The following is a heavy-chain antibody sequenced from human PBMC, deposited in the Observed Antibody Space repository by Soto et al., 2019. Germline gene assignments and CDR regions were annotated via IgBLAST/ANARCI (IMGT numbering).Heavy chain of an antibody. D-gene: IGHD6-19*01. CDR3: ARGGAGIAVAGDQGAFDI. V-gene: IGHV1-46*03. J-gene: IGHJ3*02. CDR1: GYTFTSYY. CDR2: INPSGGST. Sequence: GASVKVSCKASGYTFTSYYMHWVRQAPGQGLEWMGIINPSGGSTSYAQKFQGRVTMTRDTSTSTVYMELSSLRSEDTAVYYCARGGAGIAVAGDQGAFDIWGQGTMVTVS.